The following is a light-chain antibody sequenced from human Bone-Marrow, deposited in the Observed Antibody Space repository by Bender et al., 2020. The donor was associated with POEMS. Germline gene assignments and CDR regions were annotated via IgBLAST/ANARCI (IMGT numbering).Light chain of an antibody. V-gene: IGLV2-8*01. CDR2: EVS. CDR1: SSDIGAYNY. Sequence: QSVLTQPPSVSGTPGQRVTISCTGTSSDIGAYNYVSWYQQRPGKAPKLMIYEVSNRPSGVPDRFSGSKSGNTASLTVSGLQAEDEADYYCSSYAGSPSFVFGTGTKVTVL. J-gene: IGLJ1*01. CDR3: SSYAGSPSFV.